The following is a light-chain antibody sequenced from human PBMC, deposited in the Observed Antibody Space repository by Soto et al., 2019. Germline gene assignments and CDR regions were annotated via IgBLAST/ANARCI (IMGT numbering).Light chain of an antibody. CDR3: QQRSNWPSGYT. J-gene: IGKJ2*01. CDR2: DAS. CDR1: QSVSSY. Sequence: EIVLTQSPATLSLSPGERATLSCRASQSVSSYLAGYQQKPGQAPRLLIYDASNRATGIPARFSGSGSGTDFTLTISSLEPEDFAVYYCQQRSNWPSGYTFGQGTKLEI. V-gene: IGKV3-11*01.